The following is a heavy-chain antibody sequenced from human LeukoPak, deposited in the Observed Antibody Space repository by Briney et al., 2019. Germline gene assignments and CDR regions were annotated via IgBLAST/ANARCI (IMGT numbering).Heavy chain of an antibody. V-gene: IGHV3-21*01. CDR3: ARSLIDYDILTGYYESHYFDY. J-gene: IGHJ4*02. CDR2: ISSRSSYI. CDR1: GFTFSSYS. D-gene: IGHD3-9*01. Sequence: NPGGSLRLSCAASGFTFSSYSMNWVRQAPGKGREWVSSISSRSSYIYYADSVKGRFTISRDNAKNSLYLQMNSLRAEDTSVYYCARSLIDYDILTGYYESHYFDYWGQGTLVTVSS.